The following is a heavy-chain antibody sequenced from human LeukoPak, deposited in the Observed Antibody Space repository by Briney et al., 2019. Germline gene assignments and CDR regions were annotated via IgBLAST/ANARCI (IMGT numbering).Heavy chain of an antibody. CDR2: IYPGDSDT. V-gene: IGHV5-51*01. D-gene: IGHD5/OR15-5a*01. CDR3: ARVYGRYLNY. J-gene: IGHJ4*02. CDR1: GYRFTAYW. Sequence: GESLKISCKGSGYRFTAYWSAWVRQMPGKGLECMGIIYPGDSDTTYSPSCGGQVTISVDNSISTAYLQWSSLKASDTAMYYCARVYGRYLNYWGQGTLVTVSS.